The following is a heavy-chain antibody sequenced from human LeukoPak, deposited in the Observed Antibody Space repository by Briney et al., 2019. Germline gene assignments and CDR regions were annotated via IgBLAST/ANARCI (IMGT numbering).Heavy chain of an antibody. CDR3: ARDRGHYFDY. Sequence: PGRSLRLPCAASGFTFSKFAMHWVRQAPGKGLEWVVVISYDGSNKYYVDSVRGRFTISRDNSKNTLYLQMNSLRAEDTAMYYCARDRGHYFDYWGQGTLVTVSS. CDR1: GFTFSKFA. CDR2: ISYDGSNK. V-gene: IGHV3-30-3*01. J-gene: IGHJ4*02.